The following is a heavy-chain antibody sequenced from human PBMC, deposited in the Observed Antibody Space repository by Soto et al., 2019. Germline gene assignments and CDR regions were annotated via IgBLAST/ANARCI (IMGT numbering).Heavy chain of an antibody. CDR3: ARESSVTMIVENYYGMDV. CDR2: IGTAGDT. CDR1: GFTFSSYD. D-gene: IGHD3-22*01. J-gene: IGHJ6*02. Sequence: GGSLRLSCAASGFTFSSYDMHWVRQATGKGLEWVSAIGTAGDTYYPGSVKGRFTISRENAKNSLYLQMNSLRAEDTAVYYCARESSVTMIVENYYGMDVWGQGTTVTVS. V-gene: IGHV3-13*01.